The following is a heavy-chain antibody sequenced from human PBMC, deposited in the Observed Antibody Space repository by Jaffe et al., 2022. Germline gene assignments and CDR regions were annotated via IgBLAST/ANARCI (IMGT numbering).Heavy chain of an antibody. J-gene: IGHJ6*03. CDR2: ISSSSSTI. Sequence: EVQLVESGGGLVQPGGSLRLSCAASGFTFSSYSMNWVRQAPGKGLEWVSYISSSSSTIYYADSVKGRFTISRDNAKNSLYLQMNSLRAEDTAVYYCARDLSPMDVWGKGTTVTVSS. CDR3: ARDLSPMDV. CDR1: GFTFSSYS. V-gene: IGHV3-48*01.